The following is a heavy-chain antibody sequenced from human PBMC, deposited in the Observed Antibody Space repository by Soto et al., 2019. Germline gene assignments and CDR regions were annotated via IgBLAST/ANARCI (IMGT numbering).Heavy chain of an antibody. D-gene: IGHD1-20*01. J-gene: IGHJ4*02. V-gene: IGHV4-4*02. CDR3: ARNNWNDVRYFDY. CDR2: IYHSGST. CDR1: GGSISSSNW. Sequence: PSETLSLTCAVSGGSISSSNWWSWVRQPPGKGLEWIGEIYHSGSTNYNPSLKSRVTISVDKSKNQFSLKLSSVTAADTAVYYCARNNWNDVRYFDYWGQGTLVTVSS.